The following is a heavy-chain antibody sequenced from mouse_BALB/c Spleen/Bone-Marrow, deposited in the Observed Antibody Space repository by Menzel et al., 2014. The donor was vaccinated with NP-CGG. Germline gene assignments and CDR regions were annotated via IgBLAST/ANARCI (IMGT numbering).Heavy chain of an antibody. CDR1: GFTFNTYA. V-gene: IGHV10-1*02. CDR2: IRSKSNNYAT. D-gene: IGHD2-3*01. CDR3: VRSDDGCFAY. J-gene: IGHJ3*01. Sequence: EVKLVDSGGGLVQPKGSLKLSCAASGFTFNTYAMNWVRQAPGKGLEWVARIRSKSNNYATYYADSVKDRFTVSRDDSQSMLFLQMNNLKTEDTAMYYCVRSDDGCFAYWGQGTLVTVSA.